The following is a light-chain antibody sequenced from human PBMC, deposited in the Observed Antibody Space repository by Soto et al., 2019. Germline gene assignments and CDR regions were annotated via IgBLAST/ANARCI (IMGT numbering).Light chain of an antibody. V-gene: IGKV3-15*01. J-gene: IGKJ1*01. CDR1: HSVSGN. Sequence: EIVMTQSPATLSVSPGERATLSCRASHSVSGNLAWYQQKPGQAPRLLIYGASTRATGIPARFSGSGSGTEFTLTISSLQSEDFAVYYCQQYNNWPPALGKGTQVEIK. CDR2: GAS. CDR3: QQYNNWPPA.